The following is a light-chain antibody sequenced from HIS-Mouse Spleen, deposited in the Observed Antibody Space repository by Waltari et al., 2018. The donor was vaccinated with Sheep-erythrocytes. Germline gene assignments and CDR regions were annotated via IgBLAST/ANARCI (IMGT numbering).Light chain of an antibody. CDR2: EGR. CDR3: QAWDSSSWV. V-gene: IGLV2-14*02. J-gene: IGLJ3*02. Sequence: QSALTQPASVSGSPGQSITISCTGTSRDVGSYNLVSWYQQHPGKAPKLMIYEGRKRPSGVSSRFAGSNPGTTATLTISGTQAMDEADYYCQAWDSSSWVFGGGTKLTVL. CDR1: SRDVGSYNL.